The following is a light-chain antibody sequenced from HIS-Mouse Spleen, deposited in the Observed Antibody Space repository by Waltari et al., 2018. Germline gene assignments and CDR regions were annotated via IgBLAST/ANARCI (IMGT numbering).Light chain of an antibody. Sequence: EIVLTQSPGTLSLSPGERATLSCRASQSVSSSYLAWYQQKPGQAPRLLIYGASSRATGIPDRFSGSGSGTDFTLTISRLEPEDFAVYYCQQYSSSPSRTFGQGTKLEIK. V-gene: IGKV3-20*01. J-gene: IGKJ2*02. CDR3: QQYSSSPSRT. CDR1: QSVSSSY. CDR2: GAS.